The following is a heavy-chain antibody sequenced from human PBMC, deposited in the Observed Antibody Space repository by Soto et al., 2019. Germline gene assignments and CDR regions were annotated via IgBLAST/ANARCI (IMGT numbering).Heavy chain of an antibody. CDR3: ARSHQDDNGRHIAVAAFDI. V-gene: IGHV4-39*01. D-gene: IGHD6-19*01. CDR1: GGSISSSSYY. Sequence: QLQLQESGPGLVKPSETLSLTCTVSGGSISSSSYYWGWIRQPPGKGLEWIGSIYYSGSTYYNPSLKSRVTISVDTSKNQFSLKLSSVTAADTAVYYCARSHQDDNGRHIAVAAFDIWGQGTMVTVSS. J-gene: IGHJ3*02. CDR2: IYYSGST.